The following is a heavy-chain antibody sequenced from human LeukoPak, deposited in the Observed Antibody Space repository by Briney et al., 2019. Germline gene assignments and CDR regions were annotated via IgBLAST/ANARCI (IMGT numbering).Heavy chain of an antibody. J-gene: IGHJ4*02. Sequence: GGSLRLSCAASGLSFIIYGMHWVRQAPGKGLEWVAFIQYDGSKTVYADSVKGRFTISRDNSKNTLYLQMSSLRAEDTGVYYCATYSAPDFWGQGTLVTVSS. V-gene: IGHV3-30*02. CDR3: ATYSAPDF. CDR1: GLSFIIYG. CDR2: IQYDGSKT. D-gene: IGHD2-21*01.